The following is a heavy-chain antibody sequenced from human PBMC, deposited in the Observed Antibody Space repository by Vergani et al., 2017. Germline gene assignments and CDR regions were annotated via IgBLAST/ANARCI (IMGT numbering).Heavy chain of an antibody. CDR3: ARGGGGYNWFDP. D-gene: IGHD1-26*01. Sequence: QVQLVQSGAEVRKPGASVKVSCKASGYTFTSYYMHWVRQAPGQGLEWMGIINPSGGSTSYAQKFQGRVTMTRDTSTSTAYMELRSLRSDDTAVYYCARGGGGYNWFDPWGQGTLVTVSS. CDR2: INPSGGST. J-gene: IGHJ5*02. CDR1: GYTFTSYY. V-gene: IGHV1-46*01.